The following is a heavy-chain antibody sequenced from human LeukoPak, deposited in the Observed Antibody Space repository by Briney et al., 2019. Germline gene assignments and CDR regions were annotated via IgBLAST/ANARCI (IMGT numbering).Heavy chain of an antibody. CDR1: GFTFSSYA. CDR2: ISYDGSNK. D-gene: IGHD4-17*01. J-gene: IGHJ4*02. Sequence: PGESLRLSCAASGFTFSSYAMHWVRQAPGKGLEWVAVISYDGSNKYYADSVKGRFTISRDNSKNTLYLQMNSLRAEDTAVYYCASLTTVTTPSAYYFDYWGQGTLVTVSS. V-gene: IGHV3-30-3*01. CDR3: ASLTTVTTPSAYYFDY.